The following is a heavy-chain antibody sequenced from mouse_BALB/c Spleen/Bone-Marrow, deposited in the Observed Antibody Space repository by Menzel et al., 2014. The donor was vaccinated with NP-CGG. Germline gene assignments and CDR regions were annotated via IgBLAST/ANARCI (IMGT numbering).Heavy chain of an antibody. CDR2: IFPGNVST. J-gene: IGHJ1*01. V-gene: IGHV1-77*01. Sequence: VQLQQSGAELVKPGASVKLSCKASGYTFTSSDINWVRQGPEQGLAWIGRIFPGNVSTEYNDKFKVKATLTTDKSSSTVYMQLSRLTSEDSAVYFCSRGGWLGGYFDVWGAGTTVTVSS. D-gene: IGHD2-3*01. CDR1: GYTFTSSD. CDR3: SRGGWLGGYFDV.